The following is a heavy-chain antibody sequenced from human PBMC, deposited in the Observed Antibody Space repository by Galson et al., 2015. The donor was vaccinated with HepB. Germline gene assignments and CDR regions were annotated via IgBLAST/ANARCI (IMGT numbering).Heavy chain of an antibody. CDR2: IYSGGST. J-gene: IGHJ4*02. CDR3: ASLYSSSSWYFDY. V-gene: IGHV3-66*01. CDR1: GFTVSSNY. Sequence: SLRLSCAASGFTVSSNYMSWVRQAPGKGLEWVSVIYSGGSTYYADSVKGRFTISRDNSKNTLYLQMNSLRAEDTAVYYCASLYSSSSWYFDYWGQGTLVTVSS. D-gene: IGHD6-6*01.